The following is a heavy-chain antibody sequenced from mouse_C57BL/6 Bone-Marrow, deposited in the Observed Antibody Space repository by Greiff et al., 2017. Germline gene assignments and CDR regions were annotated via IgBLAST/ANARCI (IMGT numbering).Heavy chain of an antibody. CDR2: IDPSDSYT. CDR3: AREEFITTVVAPYYYAMDY. D-gene: IGHD1-1*01. J-gene: IGHJ4*01. Sequence: QVQLQQPGAELVMPGASVKLSCKASGYTFTSYWMHWVKQRPGQGLGWIGEIDPSDSYTNYNQKFKGKSTLTVDKSSSTAYMQLSSLTSEDSAVYYCAREEFITTVVAPYYYAMDYWGQGTSVTVSS. CDR1: GYTFTSYW. V-gene: IGHV1-69*01.